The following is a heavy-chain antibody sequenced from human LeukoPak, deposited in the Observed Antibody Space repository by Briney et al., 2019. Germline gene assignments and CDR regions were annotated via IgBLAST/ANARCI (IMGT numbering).Heavy chain of an antibody. CDR3: AKDPGYSYGYYYYYGMDV. CDR2: ISGSGGST. CDR1: GFTFSSYA. J-gene: IGHJ6*02. Sequence: GGSLRLSCAASGFTFSSYAMSWVRQAPGKGLEWVSAISGSGGSTYYADSVKGRFTISRDDSKNTLYLQMNSLRAEDTAVYYCAKDPGYSYGYYYYYGMDVWGQGTTVTVSS. D-gene: IGHD5-18*01. V-gene: IGHV3-23*01.